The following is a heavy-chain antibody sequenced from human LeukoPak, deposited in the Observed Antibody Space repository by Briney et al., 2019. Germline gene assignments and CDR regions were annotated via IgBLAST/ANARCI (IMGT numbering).Heavy chain of an antibody. V-gene: IGHV3-7*03. CDR1: GFTFSNYW. CDR3: ARHTSGQPFDY. Sequence: GGSLRPSCAASGFTFSNYWMNWVRQAPGNALEWVAYIRKDGSDIHYVDSVKGRFTISRDNAKNSLYLQMNSLRAEDTAVYYCARHTSGQPFDYWGQGDLGSVSS. CDR2: IRKDGSDI. J-gene: IGHJ4*02. D-gene: IGHD6-19*01.